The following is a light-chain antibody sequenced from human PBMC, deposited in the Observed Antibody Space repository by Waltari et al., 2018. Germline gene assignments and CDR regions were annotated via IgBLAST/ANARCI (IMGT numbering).Light chain of an antibody. CDR1: GSNIGAGFD. Sequence: QSVLTQPPSVSGAPGQRVTISCTGSGSNIGAGFDLSRYHQLPGTAPKLLVYGNNSRPSGVPDRFSASKSGTSASLAITGLQAEDEADYYCQSYDSSLTGSWVFGGGTKLTVL. CDR2: GNN. J-gene: IGLJ3*02. CDR3: QSYDSSLTGSWV. V-gene: IGLV1-40*01.